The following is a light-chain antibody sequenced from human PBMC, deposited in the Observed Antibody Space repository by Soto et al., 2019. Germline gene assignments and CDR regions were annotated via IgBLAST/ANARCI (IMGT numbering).Light chain of an antibody. CDR3: NSYTSSSTLL. Sequence: QSALTQPASVSGSPGQSITISCTGTSSDVGGYNFVSWYQQHPGKAPKLIIYEVSYRPSGVSYRFSGSKSSNTASLTISGLQAEDEADYYCNSYTSSSTLLFGGGTKLTVL. J-gene: IGLJ3*02. CDR1: SSDVGGYNF. CDR2: EVS. V-gene: IGLV2-14*01.